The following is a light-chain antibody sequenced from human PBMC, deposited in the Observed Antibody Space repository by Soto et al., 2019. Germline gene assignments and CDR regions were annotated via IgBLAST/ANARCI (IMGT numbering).Light chain of an antibody. CDR1: QSVSTF. Sequence: EIVLTQSPATVSLSPGERATLSCRASQSVSTFLAWYQQKPGQAPRLLIYDASNRATGIPARFSGSGSGTDFILNISSLAPEDFAVYYCQERSNWPLTFGGGTKVEIK. CDR3: QERSNWPLT. J-gene: IGKJ4*01. V-gene: IGKV3-11*01. CDR2: DAS.